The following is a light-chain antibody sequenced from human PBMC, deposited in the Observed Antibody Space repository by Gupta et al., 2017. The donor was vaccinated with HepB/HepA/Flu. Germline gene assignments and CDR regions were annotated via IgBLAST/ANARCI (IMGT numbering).Light chain of an antibody. CDR1: SSDIGIYNY. Sequence: QSALTQPASVSGSPGPWITISCTGSSSDIGIYNYISWFQQHPAKAPKVVISNVHDRPAGVSNRFSGSKSGNTASLIISGLQAEDEADYYCSSYTSSGTWVFGGGTKLTVL. CDR2: NVH. J-gene: IGLJ3*02. CDR3: SSYTSSGTWV. V-gene: IGLV2-14*03.